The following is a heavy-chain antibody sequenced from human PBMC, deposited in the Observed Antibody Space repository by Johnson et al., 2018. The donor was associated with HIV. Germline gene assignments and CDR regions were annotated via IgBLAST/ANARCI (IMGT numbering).Heavy chain of an antibody. CDR2: IWYDGSNT. CDR1: GFTFSSYG. J-gene: IGHJ3*02. CDR3: AKGIAVATRHAFDI. Sequence: QVQLVESGGGVVQPGRSLRLSCAASGFTFSSYGMHWVRQAPGKGLEWVAVIWYDGSNTYYADSVKGRFTISRDNSKNTLYLQMNSRRAEDTAVYYCAKGIAVATRHAFDIWGQGTMVTVSS. V-gene: IGHV3-33*06. D-gene: IGHD6-19*01.